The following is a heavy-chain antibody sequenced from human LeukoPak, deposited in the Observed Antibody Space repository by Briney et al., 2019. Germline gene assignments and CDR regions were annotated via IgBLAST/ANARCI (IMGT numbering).Heavy chain of an antibody. J-gene: IGHJ3*02. Sequence: ASVKVSCKASGGTLSSYAISWVRQAPGQGLDWMGCIDPDSGGTKYGQKFQGGVTMTRDTSINTAYMELSRLRSDDTAVYYCAREYYDSSGIKYAFDIWGQGTMVTVSS. CDR3: AREYYDSSGIKYAFDI. CDR2: IDPDSGGT. D-gene: IGHD3-22*01. V-gene: IGHV1-2*02. CDR1: GGTLSSYA.